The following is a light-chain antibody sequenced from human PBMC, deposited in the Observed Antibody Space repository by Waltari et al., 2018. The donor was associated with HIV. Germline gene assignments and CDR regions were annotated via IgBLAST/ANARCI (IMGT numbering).Light chain of an antibody. Sequence: QSALTQPRSVSGSPGQSVTIPCTGTSSDISVYNYVSWYQQHAGKAPKLVIYDVSKRPSGVPDRFSGSKSGNTASLTISGLQPEDEADYHCCSYGGRRIFAGGTKLTVL. CDR3: CSYGGRRI. J-gene: IGLJ2*01. CDR1: SSDISVYNY. V-gene: IGLV2-11*01. CDR2: DVS.